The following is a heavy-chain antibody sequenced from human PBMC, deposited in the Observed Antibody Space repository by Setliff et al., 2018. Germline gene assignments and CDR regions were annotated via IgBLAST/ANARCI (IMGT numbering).Heavy chain of an antibody. J-gene: IGHJ4*02. CDR1: GYTFTNYG. CDR2: INNYSFKT. V-gene: IGHV1-18*01. CDR3: ARINFYVSSGYYYAPDY. D-gene: IGHD3-22*01. Sequence: ASVKVSCKTSGYTFTNYGITWVRQAPGQGLEWMGWINNYSFKTNYPQKFLGRVTVTTDASTGTAYMELGSLTSDDTAIYYCARINFYVSSGYYYAPDYWGPGTLVTSPQ.